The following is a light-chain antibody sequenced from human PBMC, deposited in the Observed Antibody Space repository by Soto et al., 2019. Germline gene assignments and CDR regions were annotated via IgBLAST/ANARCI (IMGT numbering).Light chain of an antibody. J-gene: IGKJ2*01. CDR1: QSVSSSF. CDR2: GAS. V-gene: IGKV3-20*01. CDR3: QQYGSSMFT. Sequence: IVLTQSPCTLSLSPGERATLSCRASQSVSSSFLAWYQQKPGQAPRLLIYGASSRATGIPDRFSGSASGTDFTLTISRLEPEDFAMYYCQQYGSSMFTFGLGTKLEI.